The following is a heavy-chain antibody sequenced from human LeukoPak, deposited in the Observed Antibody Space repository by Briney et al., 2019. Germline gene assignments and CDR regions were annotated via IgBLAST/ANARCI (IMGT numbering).Heavy chain of an antibody. D-gene: IGHD5-24*01. V-gene: IGHV5-51*01. CDR2: IYPGDSDT. Sequence: GESLKISCKGSGYSFTSYWIGWVRQMPGKGLEWMGIIYPGDSDTRYNPSFQGQVTISADKSISTAYLQWSSLKASDTAMYYCAKGGYKPYYYYGMDVWGQGTTVTVFS. CDR3: AKGGYKPYYYYGMDV. CDR1: GYSFTSYW. J-gene: IGHJ6*02.